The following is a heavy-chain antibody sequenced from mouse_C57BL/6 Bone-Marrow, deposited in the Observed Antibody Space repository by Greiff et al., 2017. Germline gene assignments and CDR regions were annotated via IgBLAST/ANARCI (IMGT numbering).Heavy chain of an antibody. CDR2: INPGSGGT. V-gene: IGHV1-54*01. CDR3: ARSKNWDSWFAY. CDR1: GYAFTNYW. D-gene: IGHD4-1*01. J-gene: IGHJ3*01. Sequence: QVQLQQSGAELVRPGTSVKVSCKASGYAFTNYWIEWVKQRPGQGLEWIGVINPGSGGTNYNEKFKGKATLTADKSSSTAYMQLSSLTSEDSAVYFGARSKNWDSWFAYWGRGTLVTVSA.